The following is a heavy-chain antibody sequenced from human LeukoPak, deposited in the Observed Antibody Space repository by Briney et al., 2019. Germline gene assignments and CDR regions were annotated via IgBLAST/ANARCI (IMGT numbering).Heavy chain of an antibody. CDR1: GYTFTSYY. CDR3: ARDWRNYYDSSGYHPFDP. V-gene: IGHV1-46*01. D-gene: IGHD3-22*01. Sequence: ASVKVSCEASGYTFTSYYMHWVRQAPGQGLEWMGIINPSGGSTSYAQKFQGRVTMTRDMSTSTVYMELSSLRSEDTAVYYCARDWRNYYDSSGYHPFDPWGQGTLVTVSS. CDR2: INPSGGST. J-gene: IGHJ5*02.